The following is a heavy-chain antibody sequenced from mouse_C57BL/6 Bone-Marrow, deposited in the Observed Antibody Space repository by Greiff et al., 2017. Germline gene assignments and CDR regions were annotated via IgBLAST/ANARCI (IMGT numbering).Heavy chain of an antibody. Sequence: QVQLQQPGAELVKPGASVKMSCKASGYTFTSYWITWVKQRPGQGLEWIGDIYPGSGSTNYNEKFKGKATLTADKSSSTAYMELRSLTSEDSAVYFCARNYYYGSSFFDYWGQGTTLTVSS. CDR2: IYPGSGST. J-gene: IGHJ2*01. V-gene: IGHV1-55*01. CDR3: ARNYYYGSSFFDY. D-gene: IGHD1-1*01. CDR1: GYTFTSYW.